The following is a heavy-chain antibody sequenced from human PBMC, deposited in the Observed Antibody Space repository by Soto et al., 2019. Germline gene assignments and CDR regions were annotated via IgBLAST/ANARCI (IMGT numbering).Heavy chain of an antibody. D-gene: IGHD3-3*01. CDR3: ATRITVFGLLIPPFDP. V-gene: IGHV4-34*01. J-gene: IGHJ5*02. Sequence: PSEPLSLTCAVYGGSVNVYYWNWIRQPPGKGLEWIGEINHTGGTHYNPSLKSRVTMSVDTSKNQFSLRVSSVTAADTAIYYCATRITVFGLLIPPFDPGGQGTQVTVSS. CDR1: GGSVNVYY. CDR2: INHTGGT.